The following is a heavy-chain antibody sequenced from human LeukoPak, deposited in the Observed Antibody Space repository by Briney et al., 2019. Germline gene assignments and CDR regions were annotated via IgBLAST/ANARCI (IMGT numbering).Heavy chain of an antibody. CDR3: AKANGDETDIVVVPAAAY. V-gene: IGHV3-30*02. CDR1: GFTVSSNY. Sequence: GGSLRLSCAASGFTVSSNYMSWVRQAPGKGLEWVAFIRYDGSNKYYADSVKGRFTISRDNSKNTLYLQMNSLRAEDTAVYYCAKANGDETDIVVVPAAAYWGQGTLVTVSS. D-gene: IGHD2-2*01. CDR2: IRYDGSNK. J-gene: IGHJ4*02.